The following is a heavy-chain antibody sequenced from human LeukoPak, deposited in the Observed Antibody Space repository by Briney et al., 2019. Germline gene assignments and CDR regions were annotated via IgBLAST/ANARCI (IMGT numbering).Heavy chain of an antibody. CDR3: AKAYSSSWYRWFDP. CDR2: ISYDGSNK. J-gene: IGHJ5*02. V-gene: IGHV3-30*18. CDR1: GFTFSTYW. D-gene: IGHD6-13*01. Sequence: GGSLRLSCAGSGFTFSTYWMHWVRQAPGKGLEWVAVISYDGSNKYYADSVKGRFTISRDNSKNTLYLQMNSLRAEDTAVYYCAKAYSSSWYRWFDPWGQGTLVTVSS.